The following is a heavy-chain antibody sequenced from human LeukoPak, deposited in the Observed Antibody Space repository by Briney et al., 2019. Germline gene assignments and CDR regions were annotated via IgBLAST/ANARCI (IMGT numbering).Heavy chain of an antibody. CDR1: GGSISSSSYY. CDR2: IYYSGST. Sequence: SETLSLTCTVSGGSISSSSYYWGWIRQPPGKGLEWIGSIYYSGSTYYNPSLKSRVTIFVDTSKNQFSLKLSSVTAADTAVYYCARVVRGSWNYIDYWGQGTLVTVSS. V-gene: IGHV4-39*01. CDR3: ARVVRGSWNYIDY. J-gene: IGHJ4*02. D-gene: IGHD3-3*01.